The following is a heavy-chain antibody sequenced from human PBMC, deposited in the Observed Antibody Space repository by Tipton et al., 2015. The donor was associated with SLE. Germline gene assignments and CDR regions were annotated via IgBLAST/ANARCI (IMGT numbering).Heavy chain of an antibody. V-gene: IGHV1-18*01. Sequence: GQRGGEGKKPGASVKVSCKASGYAFIHKGISWVRQAPGQGLEFMGWISVYNGYTNYAQKFQGRVTLTTDTSTSTAYMELRSLRSDDTAVYYCARVVVGAFDYWGQGTLVTVSS. CDR1: GYAFIHKG. CDR2: ISVYNGYT. D-gene: IGHD2-15*01. CDR3: ARVVVGAFDY. J-gene: IGHJ4*02.